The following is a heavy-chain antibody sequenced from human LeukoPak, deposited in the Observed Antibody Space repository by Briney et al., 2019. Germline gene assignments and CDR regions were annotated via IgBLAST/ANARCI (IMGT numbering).Heavy chain of an antibody. J-gene: IGHJ4*02. CDR2: ISSSRSYI. CDR1: GFTFSSYS. V-gene: IGHV3-21*01. CDR3: ARDHDYGDRFPFDY. D-gene: IGHD4-17*01. Sequence: GGSLRLSCAASGFTFSSYSMNWVRQAPGKGLEWVSSISSSRSYIYYAGSVKGRFTISRDNAKNSLYLQMNSLRAEDTAVYYCARDHDYGDRFPFDYWGQGTLVTVSS.